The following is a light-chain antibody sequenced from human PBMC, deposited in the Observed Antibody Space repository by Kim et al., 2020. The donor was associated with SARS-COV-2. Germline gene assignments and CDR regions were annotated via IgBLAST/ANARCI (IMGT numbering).Light chain of an antibody. V-gene: IGLV1-36*01. CDR3: AAWDDRLNGPV. CDR1: NSNIGNNA. Sequence: QSVLTQPPSVSEAPRQRVTISCSGSNSNIGNNAVNWYRQLPGKAPKLLIYYDDLLPSGVSDRFSGSKSGTSASLAISGLQSEDEADYYCAAWDDRLNGPVFGGGTKLTVL. J-gene: IGLJ3*02. CDR2: YDD.